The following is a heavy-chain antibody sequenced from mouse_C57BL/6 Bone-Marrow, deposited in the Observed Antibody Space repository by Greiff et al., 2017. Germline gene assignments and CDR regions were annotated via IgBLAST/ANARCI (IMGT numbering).Heavy chain of an antibody. CDR3: ARDTSVVASYYFDY. Sequence: LVESGADLARPGASVKLSCKASGYTFTSYGISWVKQRTGQGLEWIGEIYPRSGNTYYTDKLKGKATLTADNSSSKAYMELRSLTSEDTAIYYCARDTSVVASYYFDYWGQGTTLTVSS. D-gene: IGHD1-1*01. V-gene: IGHV1-81*01. CDR1: GYTFTSYG. J-gene: IGHJ2*01. CDR2: IYPRSGNT.